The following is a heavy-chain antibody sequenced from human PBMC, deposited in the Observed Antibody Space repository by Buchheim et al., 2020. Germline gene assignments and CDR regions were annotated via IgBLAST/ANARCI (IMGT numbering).Heavy chain of an antibody. V-gene: IGHV1-2*02. CDR1: GYTFTGYY. D-gene: IGHD5-18*01. CDR2: INPNSGGT. CDR3: ASVSPDTAMEMGYYYYGMDV. J-gene: IGHJ6*02. Sequence: QVQLVQSGAEVKKPGASVKVSCKASGYTFTGYYMHWVRQAPGQGLEWMGWINPNSGGTYFAQKFQGRVTMTSDTSISTAYMELSRLRSDDTAVYYCASVSPDTAMEMGYYYYGMDVWGQGTT.